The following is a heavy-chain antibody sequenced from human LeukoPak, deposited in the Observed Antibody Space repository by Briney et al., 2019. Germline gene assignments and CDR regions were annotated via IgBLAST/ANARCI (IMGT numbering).Heavy chain of an antibody. CDR2: IGVGGTT. CDR1: GFTFSSYG. V-gene: IGHV3-23*01. CDR3: AKTQGYYDC. J-gene: IGHJ4*02. Sequence: GGSLRLSCAASGFTFSSYGMNWVRQTPGKGLEWVSGIGVGGTTYYADSVKGRFTISRDTSKNTLYLQMNSLRAEDAAVYYCAKTQGYYDCWGQGTLVTVSS. D-gene: IGHD3-22*01.